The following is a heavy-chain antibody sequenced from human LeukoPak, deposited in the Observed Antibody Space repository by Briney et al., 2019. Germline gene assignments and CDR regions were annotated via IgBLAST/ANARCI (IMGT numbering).Heavy chain of an antibody. CDR3: ARDSSSWYHWFDP. CDR1: GFTFSSYA. J-gene: IGHJ5*02. D-gene: IGHD6-13*01. V-gene: IGHV3-23*01. CDR2: ISGSGGST. Sequence: GGSLRLSCAASGFTFSSYAMSWVRQAPGKGLEWVSAISGSGGSTYYTDSVKGRFTISRDNAKNTLYLQMNSLRAEDTAVYYCARDSSSWYHWFDPWGQGTLVTVSS.